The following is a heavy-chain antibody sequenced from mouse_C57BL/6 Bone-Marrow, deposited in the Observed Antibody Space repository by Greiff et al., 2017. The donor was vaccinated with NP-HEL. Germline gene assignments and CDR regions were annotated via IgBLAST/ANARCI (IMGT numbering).Heavy chain of an antibody. CDR2: IDPENGDT. Sequence: EVKLQQSGAELVRPGASVKLSCTASGFTINDDYMHWVKQRPEQGLEWIGWIDPENGDTEYASKFQGKATITADTSSNTAYLQLSSLTSEDTAVYYCTTCGSSRYYCDYWGQGTTLTVSA. D-gene: IGHD1-1*01. CDR3: TTCGSSRYYCDY. CDR1: GFTINDDY. V-gene: IGHV14-4*01. J-gene: IGHJ2*01.